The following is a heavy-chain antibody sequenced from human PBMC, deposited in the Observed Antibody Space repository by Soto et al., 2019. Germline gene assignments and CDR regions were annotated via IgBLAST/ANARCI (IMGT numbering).Heavy chain of an antibody. Sequence: EVQLVESGGGLVKPGGSLILSCAASGFTSSSYSMNWVRQAPAKGLEWVSSISSSSSYIYYADSVKGRFTISRDNAKNSLYLQMNSLTAEDTAVYDCATQGYCSGGGCSLDYWGQGTLVTVSS. CDR1: GFTSSSYS. J-gene: IGHJ4*02. V-gene: IGHV3-21*01. D-gene: IGHD2-15*01. CDR3: ATQGYCSGGGCSLDY. CDR2: ISSSSSYI.